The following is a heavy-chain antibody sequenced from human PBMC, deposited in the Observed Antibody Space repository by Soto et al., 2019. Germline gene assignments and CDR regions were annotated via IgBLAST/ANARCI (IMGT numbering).Heavy chain of an antibody. J-gene: IGHJ3*02. Sequence: EVQLLESGGGLVQPGGSLRLSCAASGFTFSSYAMSWVRQAPGKGLEWVSTISASDGSTYCADSVKGRFTISRDNSKNTLPLQMNSLRAEDTAVYFCARGAYCSGGSCYSFHTFDIWGQGTMVTVSS. CDR1: GFTFSSYA. CDR2: ISASDGST. D-gene: IGHD2-15*01. CDR3: ARGAYCSGGSCYSFHTFDI. V-gene: IGHV3-23*01.